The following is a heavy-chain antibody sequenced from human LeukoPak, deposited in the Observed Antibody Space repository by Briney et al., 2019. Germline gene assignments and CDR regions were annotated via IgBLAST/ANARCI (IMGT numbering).Heavy chain of an antibody. D-gene: IGHD3-10*01. J-gene: IGHJ4*02. CDR3: ARDRVTMVRGVNYYFDY. V-gene: IGHV3-7*05. CDR1: GFTLRSYW. Sequence: GRSLSLSCAASGFTLRSYWKIWVRQAPAKGLESVANIKQHGSEKHYVDSVKGRFTNSRDNAKNSLYLQMNSLRAEDTAVYYCARDRVTMVRGVNYYFDYWGQGTPVTVSS. CDR2: IKQHGSEK.